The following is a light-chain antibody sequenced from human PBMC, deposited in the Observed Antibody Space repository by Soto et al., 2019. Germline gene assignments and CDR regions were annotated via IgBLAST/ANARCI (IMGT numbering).Light chain of an antibody. Sequence: EIVLTQSPGTLSLSPGERATLSCRASQSVSSNYLAWYQQKPGQAPRLLIYGASSRATGIPDRFSGSGSETDFTLTISILEPEDFAVYYCQKYGSSPGTFGQGTKGEIK. CDR1: QSVSSNY. V-gene: IGKV3-20*01. CDR2: GAS. CDR3: QKYGSSPGT. J-gene: IGKJ1*01.